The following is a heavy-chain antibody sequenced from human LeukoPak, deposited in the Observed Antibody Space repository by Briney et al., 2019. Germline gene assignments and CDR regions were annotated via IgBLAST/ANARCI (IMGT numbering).Heavy chain of an antibody. CDR1: GYTFTGYY. Sequence: ASVKVSCKASGYTFTGYYMHWVRQAPGQGLEWMGWINPNSGGTNYAQKFQGRVTMTRDTSISTAYMELSRLRSDVTAVYYCARCIAGSTSQGSDYYYYYYMDVWGKGTTVTVSS. CDR2: INPNSGGT. J-gene: IGHJ6*03. D-gene: IGHD2-2*01. V-gene: IGHV1-2*02. CDR3: ARCIAGSTSQGSDYYYYYYMDV.